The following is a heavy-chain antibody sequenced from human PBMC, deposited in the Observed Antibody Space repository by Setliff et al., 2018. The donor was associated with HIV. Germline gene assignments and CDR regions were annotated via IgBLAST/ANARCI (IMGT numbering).Heavy chain of an antibody. V-gene: IGHV3-48*03. CDR1: GFTFSSYE. D-gene: IGHD2-2*01. CDR2: ISSSGNSI. CDR3: ARGEPTILVVPAAFFDY. Sequence: GGSLRLSCAASGFTFSSYEMNWVRQAPGKGLEWISYISSSGNSIYYAESVKGRFTISRDNAKNSLSLQMNSLRAEDTAVYYCARGEPTILVVPAAFFDYWGQGTLVTVSS. J-gene: IGHJ4*02.